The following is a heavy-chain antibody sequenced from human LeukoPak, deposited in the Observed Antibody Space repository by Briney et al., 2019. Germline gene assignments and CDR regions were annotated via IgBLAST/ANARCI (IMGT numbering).Heavy chain of an antibody. V-gene: IGHV1-18*01. J-gene: IGHJ4*02. CDR1: GYTFTSYG. CDR3: ARSDSSGYYYVGPWDY. D-gene: IGHD3-22*01. CDR2: ISAYNGNT. Sequence: ASVKVSCKASGYTFTSYGISWVRQAPGQGLEWMGWISAYNGNTNYAQKLQGRVTMTTDTSTSTAYMELRSLRSDDTAVYYCARSDSSGYYYVGPWDYWGQGTLVTVPS.